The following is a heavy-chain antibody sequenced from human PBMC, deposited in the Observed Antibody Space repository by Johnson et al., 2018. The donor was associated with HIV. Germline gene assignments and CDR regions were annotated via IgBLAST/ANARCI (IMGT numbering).Heavy chain of an antibody. J-gene: IGHJ3*01. V-gene: IGHV3-66*02. CDR3: AKDDNWGYVVGAFDF. Sequence: EVHLVESGGGLVKPGGSLRLSCAASGFTVISNYMSWVRQAPGKGLEWVSVIYSGGSTYYADSVKGRFTISRDNSKNTLYLQMNSLRTEDTAVYYCAKDDNWGYVVGAFDFWGLGTMVTVSS. D-gene: IGHD7-27*01. CDR1: GFTVISNY. CDR2: IYSGGST.